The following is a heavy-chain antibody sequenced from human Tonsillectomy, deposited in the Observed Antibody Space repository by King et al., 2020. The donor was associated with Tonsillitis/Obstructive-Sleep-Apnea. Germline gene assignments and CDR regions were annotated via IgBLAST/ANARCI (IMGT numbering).Heavy chain of an antibody. J-gene: IGHJ3*01. Sequence: VQLVESGGGVVQPGRSLRLSCAASGFIFRTYGMHWVRQAPGKGLEWVAVIWYDGSNKYYVDSVRGRFTISRDNSKKTVYLQMNSLRAEDTAVYFCAREGTGTEGAFDLWGQGTLVTVSS. CDR1: GFIFRTYG. CDR2: IWYDGSNK. D-gene: IGHD1-7*01. CDR3: AREGTGTEGAFDL. V-gene: IGHV3-33*01.